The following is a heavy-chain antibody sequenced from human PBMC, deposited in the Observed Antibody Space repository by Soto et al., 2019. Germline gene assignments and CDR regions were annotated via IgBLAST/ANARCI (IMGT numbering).Heavy chain of an antibody. D-gene: IGHD3-22*01. V-gene: IGHV3-30*18. CDR1: GFTFSSYG. CDR3: AKVTYYHDSSGYYIFDY. J-gene: IGHJ4*02. Sequence: GGSLILSCAVSGFTFSSYGMHWVLQAPGKGLEWVAHISYDGSNEHYVDSVKGRFTISRDNSKNTLYLQMNSLRAEDTAVYYCAKVTYYHDSSGYYIFDYWGQGTPVTVSS. CDR2: ISYDGSNE.